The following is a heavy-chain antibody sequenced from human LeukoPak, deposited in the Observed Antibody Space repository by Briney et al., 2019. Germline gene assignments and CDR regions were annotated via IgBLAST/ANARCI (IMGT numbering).Heavy chain of an antibody. CDR1: GFIFSGSW. D-gene: IGHD2-15*01. CDR3: TTDTWYSAGH. J-gene: IGHJ4*02. CDR2: IKKDGSEK. V-gene: IGHV3-7*03. Sequence: PGGSLRLSCTAPGFIFSGSWMAWIRQAPGKGLEWVAVIKKDGSEKYYVDSMKGRFAISRDNAKDSLFLQMNSLRAEDTAIYYCTTDTWYSAGHWGQGTLVTVSS.